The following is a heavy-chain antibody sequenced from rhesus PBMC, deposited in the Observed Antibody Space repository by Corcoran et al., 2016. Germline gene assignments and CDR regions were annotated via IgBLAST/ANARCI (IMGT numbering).Heavy chain of an antibody. CDR3: AKGEGNYGNYGPFDY. V-gene: IGHV3S25*01. CDR2: INSGGGST. D-gene: IGHD4-35*01. Sequence: EVQLVESGGGLAKPGGSLRLSCAASGFTFSSYWMNWVRQAQGKGLEWFSAINSGGGSTYYADSVKGRFTNSRDNSRNTLSLQMNSLRAEDTAVYYCAKGEGNYGNYGPFDYWGQGVLVTVSS. CDR1: GFTFSSYW. J-gene: IGHJ4*01.